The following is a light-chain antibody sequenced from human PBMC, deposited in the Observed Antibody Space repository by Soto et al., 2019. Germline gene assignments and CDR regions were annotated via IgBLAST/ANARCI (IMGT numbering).Light chain of an antibody. J-gene: IGKJ3*01. CDR1: QGIRNF. V-gene: IGKV1-27*01. CDR2: AAS. CDR3: QKYSSVPV. Sequence: DLQMTQSPTYLSASVGDRVTITCRASQGIRNFVAWYQQKPGKAPKLLIYAASTLQSGVPSRFSGSGSGTDFTLTINSLQPEDVATYSCQKYSSVPVFGPGTKVEIK.